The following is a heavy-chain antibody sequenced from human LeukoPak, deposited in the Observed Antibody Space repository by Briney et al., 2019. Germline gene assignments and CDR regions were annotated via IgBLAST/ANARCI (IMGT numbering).Heavy chain of an antibody. D-gene: IGHD2-2*01. V-gene: IGHV3-21*01. CDR2: ISSSSSYI. Sequence: PGGSLRLSCAASGFTFSSYSMNWVRQAPGKGLEWVSSISSSSSYIYYADSVKGRFTISRDNAKNSLYLQMNSLRAEDTAVYYCASSTSWLGWWYFHYWGQGTLVTVSS. CDR3: ASSTSWLGWWYFHY. J-gene: IGHJ4*02. CDR1: GFTFSSYS.